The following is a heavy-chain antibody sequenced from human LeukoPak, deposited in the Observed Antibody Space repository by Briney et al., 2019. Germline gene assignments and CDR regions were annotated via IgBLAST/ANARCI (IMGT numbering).Heavy chain of an antibody. D-gene: IGHD2-8*01. Sequence: SETLSLTCAVYGGSFSGYYWSWTRQPPGKGLEWIGEINHSGSTNYNPSLKSRVTISVDTSKNQFSLKLSSVTAADTAVYYCARGGLGYCTNGVCYTGIDYWGQGTLVTVSS. J-gene: IGHJ4*02. CDR3: ARGGLGYCTNGVCYTGIDY. CDR2: INHSGST. CDR1: GGSFSGYY. V-gene: IGHV4-34*01.